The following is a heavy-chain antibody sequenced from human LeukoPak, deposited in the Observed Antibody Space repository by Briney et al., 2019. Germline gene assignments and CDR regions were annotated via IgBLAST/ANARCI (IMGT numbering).Heavy chain of an antibody. CDR1: GGSISSGGYS. V-gene: IGHV4-30-2*01. D-gene: IGHD3-22*01. CDR2: IYHSGST. CDR3: ARTYYYDSSGYNWFDP. Sequence: SQTLSLTCAVSGGSISSGGYSWSWLRQPPGKGLEWIGYIYHSGSTYYNPSLKSRVTISVDRSKNQFSLKLSSVTAADTAVYYCARTYYYDSSGYNWFDPWGQGTLVTVSS. J-gene: IGHJ5*02.